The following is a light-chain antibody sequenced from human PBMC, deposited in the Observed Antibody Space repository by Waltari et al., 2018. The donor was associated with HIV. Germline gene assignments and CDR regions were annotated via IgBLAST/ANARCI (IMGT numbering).Light chain of an antibody. CDR2: KDS. V-gene: IGLV3-25*03. J-gene: IGLJ1*01. CDR3: QSADSSGTFYV. Sequence: SYELTQPPSVSVSPGQTARITCSGDALPKHYAYWYQQKPGQAPVLGVDKDSGRPSGIPERFSGSSAGTTVTLTISGVQADDEADYYCQSADSSGTFYVFGTGTKVTVL. CDR1: ALPKHY.